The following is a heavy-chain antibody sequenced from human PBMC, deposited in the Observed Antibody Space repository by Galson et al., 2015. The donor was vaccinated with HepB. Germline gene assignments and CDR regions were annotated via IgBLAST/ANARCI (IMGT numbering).Heavy chain of an antibody. J-gene: IGHJ4*02. D-gene: IGHD3-10*01. CDR2: VDPEDGET. V-gene: IGHV1-69-2*01. CDR1: GYTFTDYY. Sequence: VKVSCKVSGYTFTDYYMHWVQQAPGKGLEWMGLVDPEDGETIYAEKFQGRVTITADTSTDTAYMELSSLRSEDTAVYYCATDPAMVRGVIPTLDYWGQGTLVTVSS. CDR3: ATDPAMVRGVIPTLDY.